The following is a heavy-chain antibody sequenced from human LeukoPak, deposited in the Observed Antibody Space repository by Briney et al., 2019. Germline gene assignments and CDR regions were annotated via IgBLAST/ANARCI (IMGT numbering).Heavy chain of an antibody. D-gene: IGHD2-15*01. Sequence: PGGSLRLSCAASGFTFSTYWMTWVRQAPGEGLEWVANIKQDGSEKYYVDSVKGRFTISRDNAKNSLYLQMNSLRAEDTAVYYRARGTSTWAAGLDYWGQGTLVTVSS. V-gene: IGHV3-7*04. CDR3: ARGTSTWAAGLDY. CDR1: GFTFSTYW. J-gene: IGHJ4*02. CDR2: IKQDGSEK.